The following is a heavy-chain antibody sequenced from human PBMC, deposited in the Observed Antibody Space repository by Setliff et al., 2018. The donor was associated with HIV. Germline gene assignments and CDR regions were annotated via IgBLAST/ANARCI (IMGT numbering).Heavy chain of an antibody. CDR2: IKSKTDGETE. Sequence: GGSLRLSCAASGFTVSDNYMSWVRQAPGKGLEWVGRIKSKTDGETEDYAAPVKGRFAISRDDSRSTPYLQMNSLITEDTALYYCTTAVAQNWYGSGNENYWGQGTLVTVSS. CDR1: GFTVSDNY. V-gene: IGHV3-15*01. D-gene: IGHD3-10*01. CDR3: TTAVAQNWYGSGNENY. J-gene: IGHJ4*02.